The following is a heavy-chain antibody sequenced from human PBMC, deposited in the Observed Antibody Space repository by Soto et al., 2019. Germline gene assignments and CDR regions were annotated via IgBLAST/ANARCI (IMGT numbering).Heavy chain of an antibody. CDR1: GFPFSSYA. Sequence: GGSLRLSCAASGFPFSSYAMHLVRQSPGKGLEWVAFIWYDGSNQYFADSVKGRFTISRDNSKNTLYLQMNSLRAEDTAVYYCAREVVAGPYSDYGMDVWGQGNTVTVSS. CDR3: AREVVAGPYSDYGMDV. D-gene: IGHD6-19*01. J-gene: IGHJ6*02. CDR2: IWYDGSNQ. V-gene: IGHV3-33*01.